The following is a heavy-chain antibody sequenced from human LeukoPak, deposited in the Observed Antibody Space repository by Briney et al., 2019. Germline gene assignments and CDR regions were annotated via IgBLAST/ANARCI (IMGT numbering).Heavy chain of an antibody. CDR3: ARELTYAVTADMDV. CDR1: GFTFSSYS. V-gene: IGHV3-21*01. CDR2: ISSSSSYI. J-gene: IGHJ6*03. Sequence: GGSLRLSCAVSGFTFSSYSMNWVRQAAGKGLGWDSSISSSSSYIYYADSVKGRFTISRDNAKNSLYLQMNSLRAEDTAVYYCARELTYAVTADMDVWGKGTTVTVSS. D-gene: IGHD4-23*01.